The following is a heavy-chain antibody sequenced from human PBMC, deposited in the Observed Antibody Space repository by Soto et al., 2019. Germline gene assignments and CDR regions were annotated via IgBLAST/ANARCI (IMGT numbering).Heavy chain of an antibody. CDR1: GLRFSTYW. J-gene: IGHJ4*02. V-gene: IGHV3-7*03. D-gene: IGHD7-27*01. CDR3: AGWGEHDANV. Sequence: EGQLLGSGGGLVQPGGSLRLSCVASGLRFSTYWMNWVRQPPGMGLEWVANIDHDGRVGTYVDSVKGRFTTSRDNAMNSVYLQMNSLRADDTAMYFCAGWGEHDANVWGQGILVTVSA. CDR2: IDHDGRVG.